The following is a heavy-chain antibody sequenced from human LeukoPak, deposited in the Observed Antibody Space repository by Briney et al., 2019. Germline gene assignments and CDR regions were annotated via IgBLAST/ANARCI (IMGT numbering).Heavy chain of an antibody. V-gene: IGHV4-39*07. CDR2: IYYSGST. Sequence: SDTLSLTCTVSGGSVATDTYYWAWIRQPPGKGLEWIGSIYYSGSTYYDPSLKSRVTISVDTSKNQFSLKLSSVTAADTAVYYCARVVYGDYVNFDYWGQGTLVTASS. J-gene: IGHJ4*02. CDR3: ARVVYGDYVNFDY. D-gene: IGHD4-17*01. CDR1: GGSVATDTYY.